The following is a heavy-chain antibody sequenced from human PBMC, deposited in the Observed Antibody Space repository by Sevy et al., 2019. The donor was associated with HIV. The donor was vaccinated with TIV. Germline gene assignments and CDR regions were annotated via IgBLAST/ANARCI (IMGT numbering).Heavy chain of an antibody. CDR2: ISGSSSYI. D-gene: IGHD2-21*02. J-gene: IGHJ4*02. CDR3: ARGRGDPRAYCFDH. CDR1: GFTFNLYS. Sequence: GGSLRLSCAASGFTFNLYSMNWVRQAPGKGLEWVSSISGSSSYIFYADSVRGRFTISRDNAKNSLYLQMHSLRADDTAVYYCARGRGDPRAYCFDHWGQGTLVTVSS. V-gene: IGHV3-21*06.